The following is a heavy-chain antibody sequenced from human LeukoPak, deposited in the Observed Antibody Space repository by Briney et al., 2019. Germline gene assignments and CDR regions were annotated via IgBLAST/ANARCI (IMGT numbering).Heavy chain of an antibody. J-gene: IGHJ4*02. V-gene: IGHV1-46*01. CDR3: ARDHVMTMVTTPYYFDY. CDR1: GYTFSSYY. D-gene: IGHD4-17*01. Sequence: ASVKVSCRASGYTFSSYYMHWVRQAPGQGLEWMGIINPSGGSATYAQKFQGRVTMTRDTSTNIVYMELSSLSSDDTAVYHCARDHVMTMVTTPYYFDYWGQGTLVTVSS. CDR2: INPSGGSA.